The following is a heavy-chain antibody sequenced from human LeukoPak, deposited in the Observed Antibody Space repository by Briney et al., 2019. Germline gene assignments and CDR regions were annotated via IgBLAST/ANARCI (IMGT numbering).Heavy chain of an antibody. CDR2: IAPSSGTT. CDR1: GYTFTSNY. Sequence: ASVKVSCKASGYTFTSNYMHWVRQAPGQGLEWMGVIAPSSGTTSYAQKFQGRVTMTRDTSTSTLYMELSSLTSEDTAVYYCARASGSSAVPFDYWGQGTPVTVSS. V-gene: IGHV1-46*01. J-gene: IGHJ4*02. D-gene: IGHD3-10*01. CDR3: ARASGSSAVPFDY.